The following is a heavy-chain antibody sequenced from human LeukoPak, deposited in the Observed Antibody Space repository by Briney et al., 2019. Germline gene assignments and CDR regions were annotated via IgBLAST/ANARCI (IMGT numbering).Heavy chain of an antibody. J-gene: IGHJ5*02. Sequence: SETLSLTCAVYGGSFSGYYWSWIRQPPGKGLEWIGEINHSGSTNYNPSLKSRVTISVDTSKNQFSLKLSSVTAADTAVYYCARHYWTTVTTARFDPWGQGTLVTVSS. CDR1: GGSFSGYY. V-gene: IGHV4-34*01. CDR2: INHSGST. CDR3: ARHYWTTVTTARFDP. D-gene: IGHD4-17*01.